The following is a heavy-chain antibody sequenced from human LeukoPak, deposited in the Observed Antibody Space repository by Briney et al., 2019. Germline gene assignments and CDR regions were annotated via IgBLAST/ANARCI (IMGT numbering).Heavy chain of an antibody. J-gene: IGHJ4*02. CDR1: GFSISNYW. Sequence: GGSLRLSCAASGFSISNYWMNWVRQAPGKGLEWVANIKQDGSEKNYVDSVKGRFTISRDNAKNSLILQMSSLRDEDTAVYYCARGVWAPFDSWGQGTPVSVSS. V-gene: IGHV3-7*01. CDR3: ARGVWAPFDS. CDR2: IKQDGSEK. D-gene: IGHD7-27*01.